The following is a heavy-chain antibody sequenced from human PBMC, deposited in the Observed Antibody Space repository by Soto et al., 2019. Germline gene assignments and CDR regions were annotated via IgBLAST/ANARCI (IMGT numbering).Heavy chain of an antibody. CDR3: ASPAEPLDTAMIKGRAH. Sequence: QVQLVQSGAELKKPGSSVNVSCKASGGTFSNNAIIWVRQAPGQGLEWMGGIIPLFGTPRYAQNFQGRLTITADASSSTAYMQLNILRSEDTAVYYCASPAEPLDTAMIKGRAHWGQGSLVSVSS. D-gene: IGHD5-18*01. J-gene: IGHJ4*02. CDR2: IIPLFGTP. CDR1: GGTFSNNA. V-gene: IGHV1-69*01.